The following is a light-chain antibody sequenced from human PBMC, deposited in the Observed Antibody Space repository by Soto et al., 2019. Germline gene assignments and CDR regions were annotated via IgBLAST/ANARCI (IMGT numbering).Light chain of an antibody. CDR2: DVS. CDR3: SSYTGSSTVV. V-gene: IGLV2-14*01. J-gene: IGLJ2*01. Sequence: QSVLTQPASVSGSPGQSITISCTGTSSDVGGYNYVSWYQQHPGKAPKLMIYDVSNRPSGVSNSFSGSKSGNTASLTISGLQAEDEADYYCSSYTGSSTVVFGGGTQLTVL. CDR1: SSDVGGYNY.